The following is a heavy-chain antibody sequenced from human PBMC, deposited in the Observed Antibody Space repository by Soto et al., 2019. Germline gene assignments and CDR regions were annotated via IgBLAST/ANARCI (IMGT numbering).Heavy chain of an antibody. D-gene: IGHD4-4*01. CDR1: GYTFTDYY. CDR2: VDPEDGET. CDR3: ATDGATVTHGMDV. Sequence: ASVKVSCKVSGYTFTDYYMHWVQQAPGKGLEWMGLVDPEDGETIYAEKFQGRVTITADTSTDTAYMELSSLRSEDTAVYYCATDGATVTHGMDVWGQGTTVTVSS. V-gene: IGHV1-69-2*01. J-gene: IGHJ6*02.